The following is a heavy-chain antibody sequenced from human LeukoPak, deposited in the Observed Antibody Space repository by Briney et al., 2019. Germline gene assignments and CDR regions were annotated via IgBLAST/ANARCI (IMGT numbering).Heavy chain of an antibody. J-gene: IGHJ4*02. CDR1: GDSVSSNSAA. Sequence: SQTLSLTCAISGDSVSSNSAAWNWIRQSPSRGLEWLGRTYYRSKWYNDYAVSVKSRITINPDTSKNQFSLQLNPVTPEDTAVYYCARGPYYYDSSGYFAFDYWGQGTLVTVSS. D-gene: IGHD3-22*01. V-gene: IGHV6-1*01. CDR2: TYYRSKWYN. CDR3: ARGPYYYDSSGYFAFDY.